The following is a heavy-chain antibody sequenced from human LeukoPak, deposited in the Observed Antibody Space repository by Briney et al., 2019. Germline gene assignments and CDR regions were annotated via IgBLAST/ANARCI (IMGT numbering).Heavy chain of an antibody. V-gene: IGHV3-74*01. Sequence: GGSLRLSCAASGFTFSSYWIHWVRQAPGKGLVWVSRINSDGTTANYADSVKGRFTISRDNAKNTLYLQMNSLRAEDTAVYYCARVKWELSDAFDIWGQGTMVTVSS. J-gene: IGHJ3*02. CDR1: GFTFSSYW. CDR3: ARVKWELSDAFDI. D-gene: IGHD1-26*01. CDR2: INSDGTTA.